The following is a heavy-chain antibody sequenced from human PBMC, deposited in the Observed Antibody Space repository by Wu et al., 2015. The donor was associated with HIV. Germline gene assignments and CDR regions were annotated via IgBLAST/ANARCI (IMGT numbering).Heavy chain of an antibody. Sequence: QVQLVQSGAEVKRPGASVKVSCKTSGYIFTSYYMHWVRQAPGQGLEWMGIIIPSGGSTTYAQKFQGRVTMTRDTSTSTVYMELSSLRSEDTAVYYCARERYDILTGYRDAFDIWGQGTMVTVSS. CDR3: ARERYDILTGYRDAFDI. J-gene: IGHJ3*02. V-gene: IGHV1-46*01. D-gene: IGHD3-9*01. CDR1: GYIFTSYY. CDR2: IIPSGGST.